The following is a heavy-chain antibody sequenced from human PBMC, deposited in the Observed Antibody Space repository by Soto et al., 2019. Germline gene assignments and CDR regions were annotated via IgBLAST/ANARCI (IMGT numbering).Heavy chain of an antibody. CDR2: MNPNSGNT. CDR1: GYTFTSYD. CDR3: ARGFHSKYQLLPEYYYYMDV. Sequence: ASVKVSCKASGYTFTSYDINWVRQATGQGLEWMGWMNPNSGNTGYAQKFQGRVTMTRNTSISTAYMELSSLRSEDTAVYYCARGFHSKYQLLPEYYYYMDVWGKGTTVTVSS. D-gene: IGHD2-2*01. J-gene: IGHJ6*03. V-gene: IGHV1-8*01.